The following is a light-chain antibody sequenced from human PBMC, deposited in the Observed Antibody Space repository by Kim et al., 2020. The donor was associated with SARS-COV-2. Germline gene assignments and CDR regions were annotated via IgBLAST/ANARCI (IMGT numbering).Light chain of an antibody. J-gene: IGKJ5*01. V-gene: IGKV3-15*01. Sequence: EIVMTQSPATLSVSPGEGVTLSCRASHNITTKVAWYQQRPGQAPRLLIYGASTRATAIPARFSGSGSGTEFSLIISSLQSEDCAVYYCQQYSNWPPITFGQGTRLEIK. CDR3: QQYSNWPPIT. CDR1: HNITTK. CDR2: GAS.